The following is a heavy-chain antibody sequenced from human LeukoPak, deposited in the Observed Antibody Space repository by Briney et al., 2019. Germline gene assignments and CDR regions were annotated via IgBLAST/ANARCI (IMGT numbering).Heavy chain of an antibody. CDR1: GGTFSSYA. CDR2: IIPIFGTA. Sequence: GASVKVSCKASGGTFSSYAISWVRQAPGQGLEWMGGIIPIFGTANYAQKFHGRVTITADESTSTAYMELSSLRSEDTAVSYSARAHPPPVPKPGVYCFDSWGQGTLVTVSS. J-gene: IGHJ4*02. CDR3: ARAHPPPVPKPGVYCFDS. V-gene: IGHV1-69*13.